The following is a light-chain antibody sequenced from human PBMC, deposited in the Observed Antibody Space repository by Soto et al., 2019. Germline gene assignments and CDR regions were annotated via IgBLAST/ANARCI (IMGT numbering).Light chain of an antibody. CDR3: TSWTTSTPMR. J-gene: IGLJ2*01. Sequence: QSALTQPASVSGSPGQSTTISCTGTRSDIGAYNFVSWYQQHPGKAPKLILYDVNIRPSGVSYRFSGSKSGNTASLTISGLQAEDEADYYCTSWTTSTPMRFGGGTKVTLL. CDR1: RSDIGAYNF. V-gene: IGLV2-14*03. CDR2: DVN.